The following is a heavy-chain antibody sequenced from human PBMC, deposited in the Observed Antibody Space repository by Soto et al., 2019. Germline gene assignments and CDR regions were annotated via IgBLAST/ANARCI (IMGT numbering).Heavy chain of an antibody. CDR2: ISGSAGT. J-gene: IGHJ4*02. V-gene: IGHV3-23*01. CDR1: GFTFRTYV. CDR3: AKEKDYDLSWGCDPYTPHY. Sequence: GGSLRLSCTASGFTFRTYVKAWFRQAPGRGLEWVSAISGSAGTFYATSVKGRFTISRDNSRSTVYLQMHSLRAEDSAIYYCAKEKDYDLSWGCDPYTPHYWGRG. D-gene: IGHD3-16*01.